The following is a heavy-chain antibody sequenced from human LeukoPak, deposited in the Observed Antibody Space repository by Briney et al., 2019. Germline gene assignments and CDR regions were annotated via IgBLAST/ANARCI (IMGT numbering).Heavy chain of an antibody. CDR1: GFTFSSYS. V-gene: IGHV3-23*01. D-gene: IGHD1-26*01. J-gene: IGHJ4*02. CDR3: AKDSGSFDY. CDR2: ISDSGANT. Sequence: AGGSLRLSCAASGFTFSSYSMNWVRQAPGKGLEWVSAISDSGANTFYADSVRGRFTVSRDNSKNTLYLQMNSLRAEDTAVYYCAKDSGSFDYWGQGTLVTVSS.